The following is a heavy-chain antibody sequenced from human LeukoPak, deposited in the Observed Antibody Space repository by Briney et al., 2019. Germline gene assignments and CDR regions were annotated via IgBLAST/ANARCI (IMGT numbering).Heavy chain of an antibody. V-gene: IGHV3-7*01. CDR1: GFTFSSYG. J-gene: IGHJ6*03. Sequence: PGGTLRLSCAASGFTFSSYGMSWVRQAPGKGLEWVANIKQDGSEKHYVDSVKGRFTISRDNAKNSLYLQMSSLRADDTAVYYCTRVEETATTAAIIRKYSYYYYYMDVWGKGNTVTVSS. CDR3: TRVEETATTAAIIRKYSYYYYYMDV. D-gene: IGHD4-11*01. CDR2: IKQDGSEK.